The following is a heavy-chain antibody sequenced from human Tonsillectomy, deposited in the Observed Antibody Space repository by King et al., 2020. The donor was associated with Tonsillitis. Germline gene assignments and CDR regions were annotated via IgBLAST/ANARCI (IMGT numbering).Heavy chain of an antibody. CDR1: GYNFTTYG. D-gene: IGHD5-12*01. Sequence: VQLVESGAELKKPGASVKVSCKTSGYNFTTYGVSWLRQAPGQGPEWMGWISAYNGNTNYAQNVQGSVTLTTDISTSTAYMELRSLRSDDTAVYYCALATIYGYDLGLDYWGQGTLVTVSS. J-gene: IGHJ4*02. CDR2: ISAYNGNT. V-gene: IGHV1-18*01. CDR3: ALATIYGYDLGLDY.